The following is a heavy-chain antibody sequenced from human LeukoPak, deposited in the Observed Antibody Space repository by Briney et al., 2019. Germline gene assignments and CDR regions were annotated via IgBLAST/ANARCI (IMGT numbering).Heavy chain of an antibody. CDR3: AKDLAPRAGVAAIFGSYYYYGMDV. Sequence: PGGSLRLSCAASGFTFSSYAMSWVRQAPGKGLEWVSAISGSGGSTYYADSGKGRFTISRDNSKNTLYLQMNSLRAEDTAVYYCAKDLAPRAGVAAIFGSYYYYGMDVWGQGTTVTVSS. CDR2: ISGSGGST. D-gene: IGHD2-15*01. J-gene: IGHJ6*02. CDR1: GFTFSSYA. V-gene: IGHV3-23*01.